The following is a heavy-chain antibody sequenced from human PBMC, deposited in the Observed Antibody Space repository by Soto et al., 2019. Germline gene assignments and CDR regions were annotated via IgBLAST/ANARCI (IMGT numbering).Heavy chain of an antibody. Sequence: EVQLVESGGGSVQRGGSLRLSCTASGLIFSINSLNWVRQAPGKGLEWIAYVGSGSRTIFYADSVKGRVTNSRDDAIVSLYLQMNGLRDEDTSLYYCVITSRESLRPSWGQGTLVSVSS. CDR1: GLIFSINS. CDR3: VITSRESLRPS. D-gene: IGHD6-25*01. V-gene: IGHV3-48*02. J-gene: IGHJ4*02. CDR2: VGSGSRTI.